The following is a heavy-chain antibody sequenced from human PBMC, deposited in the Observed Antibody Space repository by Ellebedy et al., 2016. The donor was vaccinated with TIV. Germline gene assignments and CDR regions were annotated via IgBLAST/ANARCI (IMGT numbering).Heavy chain of an antibody. D-gene: IGHD5-18*01. CDR2: IKQDGSEK. Sequence: GESLKISXAASGFTFSSYWMTWVRQAPGKGLEWVANIKQDGSEKYYVDSVKGRFTISRDNAKNSLFLQMNSLRAEDTAVYYCARDKSSGSTYGSHFDYWGQGTLVTVSS. J-gene: IGHJ4*02. CDR3: ARDKSSGSTYGSHFDY. CDR1: GFTFSSYW. V-gene: IGHV3-7*01.